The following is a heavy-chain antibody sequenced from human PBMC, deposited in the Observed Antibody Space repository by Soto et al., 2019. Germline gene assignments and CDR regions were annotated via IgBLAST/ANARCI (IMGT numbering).Heavy chain of an antibody. D-gene: IGHD1-7*01. V-gene: IGHV3-23*01. CDR3: AKGITGTTVYFDY. CDR2: ISGSGGST. Sequence: PGGSLRLSCAASGFTFSSYAMSWVRQAPGKGLEWVSAISGSGGSTYYADSVKRRFTISXXXSXXTXXLXXNXXRAXDTAVYYCAKGITGTTVYFDYWGQGTLVTVSS. J-gene: IGHJ4*02. CDR1: GFTFSSYA.